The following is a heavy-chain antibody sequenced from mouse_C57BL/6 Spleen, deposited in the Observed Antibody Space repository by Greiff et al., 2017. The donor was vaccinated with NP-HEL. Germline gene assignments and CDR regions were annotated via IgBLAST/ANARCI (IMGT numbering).Heavy chain of an antibody. V-gene: IGHV1-81*01. D-gene: IGHD3-2*02. Sequence: QVHVKQSGAELARPGASVKLSCKASGYTFTSYGISWVKQRTGQGLEWIGEIYPRSGNTYYNEKFKGKATLTADKSSSTAYMELRSLTSEDSAVYFCAREQAQRQLRPSPWFAYWGQGTLVTVSA. CDR1: GYTFTSYG. J-gene: IGHJ3*01. CDR3: AREQAQRQLRPSPWFAY. CDR2: IYPRSGNT.